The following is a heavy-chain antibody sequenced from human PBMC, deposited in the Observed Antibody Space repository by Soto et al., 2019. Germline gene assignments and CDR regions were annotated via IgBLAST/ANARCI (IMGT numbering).Heavy chain of an antibody. D-gene: IGHD6-6*01. CDR2: MYHSGIT. V-gene: IGHV4-38-2*02. CDR3: ARSMYSTSAQLYYGMDV. J-gene: IGHJ6*02. Sequence: SETLSLTCTVSGYSIRSGYFWGWIRQPPGKGLEWIGSMYHSGITYYNLSLKSRVTISVDTSKNQLSLKLSSATAADTAVYYCARSMYSTSAQLYYGMDVWGQGTTVTVS. CDR1: GYSIRSGYF.